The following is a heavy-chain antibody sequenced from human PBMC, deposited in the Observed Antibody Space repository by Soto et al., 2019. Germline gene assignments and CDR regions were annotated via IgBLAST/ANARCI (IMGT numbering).Heavy chain of an antibody. J-gene: IGHJ5*02. CDR3: AKGKYSTSWCDES. D-gene: IGHD6-6*01. Sequence: PGGSLRLSCAASGFTFSSYSMNWVRQAPGKGLEWVSSISSRSSYIYYADSVKGRFTISRDNAKNSLYLQMNSLRAEDTAVYYCAKGKYSTSWCDESWGQGTLVTVSS. CDR1: GFTFSSYS. V-gene: IGHV3-21*01. CDR2: ISSRSSYI.